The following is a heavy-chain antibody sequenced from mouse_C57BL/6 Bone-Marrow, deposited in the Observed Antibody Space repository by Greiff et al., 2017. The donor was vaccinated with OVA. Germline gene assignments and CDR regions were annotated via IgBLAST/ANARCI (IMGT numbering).Heavy chain of an antibody. Sequence: QVQLQQSGAELAKPGASVKLSCKASGYTFTSYWMHWVKQRPGQGLEWIGYINPSSGYTKYNQKFKDKATLTADKSSSTAYMQLSSLTYEDSAVYYCARELGLYYYGSSYGFAYWGQGTLVTVSA. J-gene: IGHJ3*01. CDR1: GYTFTSYW. CDR3: ARELGLYYYGSSYGFAY. V-gene: IGHV1-7*01. CDR2: INPSSGYT. D-gene: IGHD1-1*01.